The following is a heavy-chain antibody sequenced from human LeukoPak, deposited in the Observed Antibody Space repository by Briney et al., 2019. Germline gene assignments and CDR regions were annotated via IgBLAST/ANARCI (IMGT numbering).Heavy chain of an antibody. CDR2: IDPNSCGT. Sequence: SSVKVSCKASRYTFTRYLMHWVRQAAGHELEGMGWIDPNSCGTNYAQKFQGRVTKTRDTSISTAYMELRRLIYDDTAVYYCATAVIVAVFGDAFYICGQGTLVTVSS. V-gene: IGHV1-2*02. CDR1: RYTFTRYL. CDR3: ATAVIVAVFGDAFYI. D-gene: IGHD6-13*01. J-gene: IGHJ3*02.